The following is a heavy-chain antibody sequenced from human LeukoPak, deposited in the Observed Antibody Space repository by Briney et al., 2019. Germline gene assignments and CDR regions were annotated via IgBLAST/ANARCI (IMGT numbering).Heavy chain of an antibody. D-gene: IGHD6-6*01. V-gene: IGHV4-59*01. CDR3: ARGGAARLHFQN. CDR2: IYHSGST. CDR1: GGSISTYY. Sequence: SETLSLTCTVSGGSISTYYWNWIRQPPGKGLEWIGYIYHSGSTNYNPSLQSRVTISVDTSKNQFSLSLNSVTAADTAVYYCARGGAARLHFQNWGQGTLVTVSS. J-gene: IGHJ1*01.